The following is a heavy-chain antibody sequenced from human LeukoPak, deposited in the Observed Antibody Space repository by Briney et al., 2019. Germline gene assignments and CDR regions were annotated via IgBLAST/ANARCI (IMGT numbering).Heavy chain of an antibody. Sequence: ASVKVSCKASGYTFTSFSMNWVRQAPGQGLEWTGWINTNTGNPTYAQGITGRFVFSLDTSVSTAYLQISSLKADDTAVYYCARGRGAAGTRTYYFDYWGRGILVTVSS. V-gene: IGHV7-4-1*02. CDR1: GYTFTSFS. CDR3: ARGRGAAGTRTYYFDY. J-gene: IGHJ4*02. CDR2: INTNTGNP. D-gene: IGHD6-13*01.